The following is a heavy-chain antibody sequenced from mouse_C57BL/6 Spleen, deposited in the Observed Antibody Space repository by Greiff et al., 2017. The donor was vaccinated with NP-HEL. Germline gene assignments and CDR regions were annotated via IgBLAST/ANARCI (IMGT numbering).Heavy chain of an antibody. D-gene: IGHD1-1*01. Sequence: VKLVESGPGLVQPSQSLSITCTVSGFSLTSYGVHWVRQSPGKGLEWLGVIWRGGSTDYNAAFMSRLSITKDNSKSQVFFKMNSLQADDTAIYYCAKEGSSHYYAMDYWGQGTSVTVSS. J-gene: IGHJ4*01. V-gene: IGHV2-5*01. CDR1: GFSLTSYG. CDR2: IWRGGST. CDR3: AKEGSSHYYAMDY.